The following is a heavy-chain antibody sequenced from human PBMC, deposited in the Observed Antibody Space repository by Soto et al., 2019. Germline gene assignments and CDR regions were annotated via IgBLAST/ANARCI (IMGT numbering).Heavy chain of an antibody. CDR3: ARSGSLYWYFDL. CDR1: GYTFSSYY. V-gene: IGHV1-46*01. J-gene: IGHJ2*01. Sequence: GASVKVSCKASGYTFSSYYMNWVRQAPGQGLEWLGIINPSGGYTTYAQRFLGRVTITRDTSASTAYMELSSLRSEDTAVYYCARSGSLYWYFDLWGRGTLVTVSS. CDR2: INPSGGYT. D-gene: IGHD1-26*01.